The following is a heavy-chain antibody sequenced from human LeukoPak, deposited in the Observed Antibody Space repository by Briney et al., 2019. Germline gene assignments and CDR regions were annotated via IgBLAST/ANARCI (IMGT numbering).Heavy chain of an antibody. CDR2: IYYSGST. V-gene: IGHV4-59*01. Sequence: SETLSLTCTVSGGSISSYYWSWIRQPPGKGLEWIGYIYYSGSTNYNPSLKSRVTISVDTSKNQFSLKLSSVTAADTAVYYCARAVTNYDFWSDYSEAGLIDYWGQGTLVTVSS. CDR1: GGSISSYY. CDR3: ARAVTNYDFWSDYSEAGLIDY. D-gene: IGHD3-3*01. J-gene: IGHJ4*02.